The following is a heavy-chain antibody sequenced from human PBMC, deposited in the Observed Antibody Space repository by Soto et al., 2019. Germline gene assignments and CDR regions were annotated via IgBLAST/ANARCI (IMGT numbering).Heavy chain of an antibody. V-gene: IGHV3-21*01. J-gene: IGHJ6*02. Sequence: GGSLRLSCAASGFTFSSYSMNWVRQAPGKGLEWVSSISSSSSYIYYADSVKGRFTISRDNAKNSLYLQMNSLRAEDTAVYYCARDHHSSSWQAVGPPYYGMDVWGQGTTVTVSS. CDR2: ISSSSSYI. D-gene: IGHD6-13*01. CDR1: GFTFSSYS. CDR3: ARDHHSSSWQAVGPPYYGMDV.